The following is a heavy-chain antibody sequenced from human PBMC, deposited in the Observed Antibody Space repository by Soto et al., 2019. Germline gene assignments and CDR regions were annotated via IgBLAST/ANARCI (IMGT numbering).Heavy chain of an antibody. Sequence: GGSLRLSCADSGFTFSDYYMSWIRQAPGKGLEWVSYISNSGSTIYYADSVKGRFTISRDNAKNSLYLQMNSLRAEDTAVYYCARSPYYYYMDVWGKGTTVTVSS. V-gene: IGHV3-11*01. CDR2: ISNSGSTI. CDR1: GFTFSDYY. CDR3: ARSPYYYYMDV. J-gene: IGHJ6*03.